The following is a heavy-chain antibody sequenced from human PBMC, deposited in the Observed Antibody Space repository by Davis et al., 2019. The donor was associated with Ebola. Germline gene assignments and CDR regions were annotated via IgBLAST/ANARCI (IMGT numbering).Heavy chain of an antibody. J-gene: IGHJ6*02. CDR3: ARLRGYCSSTSCYYYYDMDV. CDR1: GGSSSGYY. Sequence: MPGGSLRLSCAVYGGSSSGYYWSWIRQPPGKGPEWIGEINHSGSTNYNPSLKSRVTISVDTSKNQFSLKLSSVTAAETAVYYCARLRGYCSSTSCYYYYDMDVWGQGTTVTVSS. V-gene: IGHV4-34*01. CDR2: INHSGST. D-gene: IGHD2-2*01.